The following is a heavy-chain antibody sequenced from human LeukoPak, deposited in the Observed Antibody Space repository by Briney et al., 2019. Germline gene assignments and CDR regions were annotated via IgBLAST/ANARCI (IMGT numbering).Heavy chain of an antibody. D-gene: IGHD3-22*01. V-gene: IGHV3-21*01. CDR1: VVTFSSYS. CDR3: ARDPSRTYYDSSGYRRAFEY. Sequence: GGSLRLSCAASVVTFSSYSMNWGRQAPGEGLERVSPISSSSSYTYYAESVKGRFTISRDNAKNSLSMQMNSLRADDTAVYYCARDPSRTYYDSSGYRRAFEYWGQGTLVTVSS. CDR2: ISSSSSYT. J-gene: IGHJ4*02.